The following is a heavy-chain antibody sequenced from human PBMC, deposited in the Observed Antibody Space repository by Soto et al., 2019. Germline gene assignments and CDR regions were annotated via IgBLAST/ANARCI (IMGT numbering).Heavy chain of an antibody. V-gene: IGHV3-23*01. CDR1: GFDFNKYA. CDR2: ITSNGDST. D-gene: IGHD6-19*01. Sequence: GWSLRLSCASFGFDFNKYAMTWVRQAPGKGLQWVSSITSNGDSTYYADSVKGRFTISRDNSKNTLYLQMNSLRAEDTAVYYCAKDPGKIAVAGIDYWGQGTLVTVSS. CDR3: AKDPGKIAVAGIDY. J-gene: IGHJ4*02.